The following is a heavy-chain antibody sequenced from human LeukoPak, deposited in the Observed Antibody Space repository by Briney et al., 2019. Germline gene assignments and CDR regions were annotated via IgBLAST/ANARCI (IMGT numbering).Heavy chain of an antibody. J-gene: IGHJ4*02. CDR2: IHPRSGDT. V-gene: IGHV1-2*02. Sequence: ASVKVSCKASGYSFTAFYIHWVRQAPGQWLEWMGWIHPRSGDTRYAQKFQGRVTMARDTSISTVYMDLSSLGSDDTAVYYCARDGEYGTGSYYRGSFDYWGQGILVTVSS. D-gene: IGHD3-10*01. CDR3: ARDGEYGTGSYYRGSFDY. CDR1: GYSFTAFY.